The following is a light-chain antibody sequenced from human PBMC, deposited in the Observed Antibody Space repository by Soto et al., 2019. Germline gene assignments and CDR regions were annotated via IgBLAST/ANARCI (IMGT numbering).Light chain of an antibody. CDR3: QQSNT. Sequence: DIQMTQSPSSLSASVGDRVTITCRASQSISSYLNWYQQKPGKAPKLLIYAASRLQSGVPSRFSGSGSGTDFTLTISSLQPEDFATYYCQQSNTFGPGTKVDIK. CDR1: QSISSY. V-gene: IGKV1-39*01. CDR2: AAS. J-gene: IGKJ3*01.